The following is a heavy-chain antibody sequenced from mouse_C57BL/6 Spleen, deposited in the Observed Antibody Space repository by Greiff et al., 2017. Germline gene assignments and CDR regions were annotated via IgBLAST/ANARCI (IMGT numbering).Heavy chain of an antibody. CDR1: GYPFTDYN. Sequence: VQLQQSGPELVKPGASVKMSCKASGYPFTDYNMHWVKQSHGKSLEWIGYINPNNGGTSYNQKFKGKATLTVNKSSSTAYMELRSLTSEDSAVYYCARSGDYDWFAYWGQGTLVTVSA. J-gene: IGHJ3*01. D-gene: IGHD2-4*01. CDR3: ARSGDYDWFAY. CDR2: INPNNGGT. V-gene: IGHV1-22*01.